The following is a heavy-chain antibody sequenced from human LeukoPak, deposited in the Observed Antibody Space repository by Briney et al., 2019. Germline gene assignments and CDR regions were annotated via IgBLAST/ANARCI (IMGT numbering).Heavy chain of an antibody. CDR3: ARSGRRDGYSYRMGY. CDR2: INPNSGGT. Sequence: ASVKVSCKASGYTFTGYYMHWVRQAPGQGLEWMGWINPNSGGTNYAQKFQGRVTMTRDTSISTAYMELSRLRSDDTAVYYCARSGRRDGYSYRMGYWGQGTLVTVSS. V-gene: IGHV1-2*02. D-gene: IGHD5-24*01. CDR1: GYTFTGYY. J-gene: IGHJ4*02.